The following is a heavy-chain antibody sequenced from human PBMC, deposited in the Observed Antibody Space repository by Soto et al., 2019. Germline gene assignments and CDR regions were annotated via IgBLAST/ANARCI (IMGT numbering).Heavy chain of an antibody. J-gene: IGHJ4*02. CDR2: ISYDGSNK. Sequence: QVQLVESGGGVVQPGRSLRLSCAASGFTFSSYAMHGFRQAPGKGLEWVAVISYDGSNKYYADSVKGRFTISRDNSKNTLYLQMNSLRAEDTAVYYCARVFGTAVARQASHFDYWGQGTLVTVSS. CDR3: ARVFGTAVARQASHFDY. V-gene: IGHV3-30-3*01. D-gene: IGHD6-19*01. CDR1: GFTFSSYA.